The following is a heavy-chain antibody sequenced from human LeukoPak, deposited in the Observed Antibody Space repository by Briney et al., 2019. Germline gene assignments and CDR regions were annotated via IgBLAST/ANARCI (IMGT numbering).Heavy chain of an antibody. D-gene: IGHD3/OR15-3a*01. J-gene: IGHJ5*02. CDR1: GDSVSSKSAT. V-gene: IGHV6-1*01. CDR3: ARQLDFWFDP. Sequence: SWTLSLTCAISGDSVSSKSATWNWTRQSPSRGLEWLGRTYYRSKWYNDKAESVKSRITVNPDTSKNQFSLQLTSVTPDDTAVYYCARQLDFWFDPWGQGTPVTVSS. CDR2: TYYRSKWYN.